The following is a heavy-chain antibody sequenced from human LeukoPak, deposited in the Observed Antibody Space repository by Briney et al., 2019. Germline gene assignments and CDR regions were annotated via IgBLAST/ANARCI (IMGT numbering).Heavy chain of an antibody. J-gene: IGHJ6*03. CDR1: GGTFSSYA. D-gene: IGHD2-2*01. CDR3: ARDRKSLMERGPAEQNYYYYMDV. CDR2: IIPIFGTA. Sequence: SVKVSCKASGGTFSSYAISWVRQAPGQGLEWTGGIIPIFGTANYAQKFQGRVTITTDESTSTAYMELSSLRSEDTAVYYCARDRKSLMERGPAEQNYYYYMDVWGKGTTVTVSS. V-gene: IGHV1-69*05.